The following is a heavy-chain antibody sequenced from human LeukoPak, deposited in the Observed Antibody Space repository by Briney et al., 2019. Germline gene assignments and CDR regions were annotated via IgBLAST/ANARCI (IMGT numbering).Heavy chain of an antibody. J-gene: IGHJ4*02. CDR2: IYYSGST. D-gene: IGHD2-2*01. Sequence: SETLSLTCTVSGGSISSSSYYWGWIRQPPGKGLEWIRSIYYSGSTYYNPSLKSRVTISVDTSKNQFSLKLSSVTAADTAVYYCARLNIVGYQLYLEDYWGQGTLVTVSS. V-gene: IGHV4-39*01. CDR1: GGSISSSSYY. CDR3: ARLNIVGYQLYLEDY.